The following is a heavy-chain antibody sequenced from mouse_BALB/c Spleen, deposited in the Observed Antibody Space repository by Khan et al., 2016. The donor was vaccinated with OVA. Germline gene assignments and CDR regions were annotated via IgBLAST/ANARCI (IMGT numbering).Heavy chain of an antibody. J-gene: IGHJ3*01. CDR1: GFTFSSYT. CDR3: ARSNYGNFGH. D-gene: IGHD2-1*01. V-gene: IGHV5-9*03. CDR2: ISSGGDNT. Sequence: EVELVESGGGLVKPGGSLKLSCAASGFTFSSYTMSWVRQTPEKRLEWVATISSGGDNTYYPASVKGRYTISRDNAKNNLYLQRSSLRSEDTVLYYCARSNYGNFGHWGQGTLVTVSA.